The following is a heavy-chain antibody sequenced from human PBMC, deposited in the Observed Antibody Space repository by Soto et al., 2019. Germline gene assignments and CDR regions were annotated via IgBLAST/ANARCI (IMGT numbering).Heavy chain of an antibody. CDR3: ARGPALLRFLEWPDEPYYYYYMDV. CDR1: GFTFSSYA. D-gene: IGHD3-3*01. Sequence: PGGSLRLSCAASGFTFSSYAMHWVRQAPGKGLEWVATISFDGINQHYADSVKGRFTISRDNSKNTLYLQMNSLRGEDTAVHICARGPALLRFLEWPDEPYYYYYMDVWGKGTTVTVSS. V-gene: IGHV3-30-3*01. CDR2: ISFDGINQ. J-gene: IGHJ6*03.